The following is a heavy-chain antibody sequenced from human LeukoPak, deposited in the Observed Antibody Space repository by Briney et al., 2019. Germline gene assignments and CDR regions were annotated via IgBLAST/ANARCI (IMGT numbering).Heavy chain of an antibody. CDR1: GFTFSDYY. Sequence: GGSLRLSCAASGFTFSDYYMSWIRQAPGKGLQWLAYSSISGSITYYADSVKGRFTISRDNAKNSVYLRMNSLRAEDTAVYYCARDFSDVRGNIFDSWGQGTLVTVSS. CDR3: ARDFSDVRGNIFDS. D-gene: IGHD3-10*02. V-gene: IGHV3-11*04. J-gene: IGHJ4*02. CDR2: SSISGSIT.